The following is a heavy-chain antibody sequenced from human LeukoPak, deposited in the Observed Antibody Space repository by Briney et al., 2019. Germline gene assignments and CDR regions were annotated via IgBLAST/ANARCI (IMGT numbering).Heavy chain of an antibody. Sequence: GGSLRLSCAASGFTFSGYWMSWVRQAPGKGLEWVASIKEDGSEKYYVDSVKGRFTISRDNAKNSLYLQMNSLRVEDTPVYYCAGQGPRFDPWGQGTLVTVSS. J-gene: IGHJ5*02. CDR3: AGQGPRFDP. CDR2: IKEDGSEK. V-gene: IGHV3-7*01. CDR1: GFTFSGYW.